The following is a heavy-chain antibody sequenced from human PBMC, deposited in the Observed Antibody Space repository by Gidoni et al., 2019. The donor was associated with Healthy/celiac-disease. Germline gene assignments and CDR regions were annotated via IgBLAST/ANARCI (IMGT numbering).Heavy chain of an antibody. CDR1: GGSISSSSYY. CDR2: IYYSGST. D-gene: IGHD6-13*01. V-gene: IGHV4-39*07. CDR3: ARDGIAAAGEFDP. J-gene: IGHJ5*02. Sequence: QLQLQESGPGLVKPSETLSLTCPVSGGSISSSSYYWGWIRQPPGKGLEWIGSIYYSGSTYYNPSLKSRVTISVDTSKNQFSLKLSSVTAADTAVCYCARDGIAAAGEFDPWGQGTLVTVSS.